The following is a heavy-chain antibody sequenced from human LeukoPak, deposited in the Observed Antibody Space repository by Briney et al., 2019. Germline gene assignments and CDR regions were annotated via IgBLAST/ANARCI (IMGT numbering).Heavy chain of an antibody. CDR1: GFTFSGYA. D-gene: IGHD1-26*01. CDR3: ANRGKYYFDY. J-gene: IGHJ4*02. Sequence: GGSLRLSCAASGFTFSGYAMGWVRQAPGKGLEWVSTIGSSGATSYYADSVKGRFTISRDNSKNTLSLQMNSLRAEDTAVYYCANRGKYYFDYWGQGSLVTVSS. V-gene: IGHV3-23*01. CDR2: IGSSGATS.